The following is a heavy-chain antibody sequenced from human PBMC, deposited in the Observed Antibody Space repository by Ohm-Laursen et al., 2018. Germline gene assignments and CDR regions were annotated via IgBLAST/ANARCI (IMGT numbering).Heavy chain of an antibody. Sequence: SLRLSCTASGFTFSDYYMSWIRQAPGKGLEWVSYISSSGSTIYYADSVKGRFTISRDNAKNSLYLQMNSLRAEDTAVYYCGRDATTGTTRYYYGMDVWDQGTTVTVSS. V-gene: IGHV3-11*01. J-gene: IGHJ6*02. CDR2: ISSSGSTI. CDR3: GRDATTGTTRYYYGMDV. CDR1: GFTFSDYY. D-gene: IGHD1-1*01.